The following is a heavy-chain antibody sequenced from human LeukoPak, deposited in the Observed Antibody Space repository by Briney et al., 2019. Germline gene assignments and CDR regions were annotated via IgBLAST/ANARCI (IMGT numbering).Heavy chain of an antibody. CDR3: ARELSSSSRLLDS. V-gene: IGHV1-46*01. D-gene: IGHD6-6*01. J-gene: IGHJ4*02. CDR2: INPSVGST. Sequence: AASVKVSCKASGYTFSIYYMHWVRQAPGQGLEWMGIINPSVGSTSHAQKFQGRVTMTRDMSTSTVYMGRSSLRAEDTALYYCARELSSSSRLLDSWGQGTLVTVSS. CDR1: GYTFSIYY.